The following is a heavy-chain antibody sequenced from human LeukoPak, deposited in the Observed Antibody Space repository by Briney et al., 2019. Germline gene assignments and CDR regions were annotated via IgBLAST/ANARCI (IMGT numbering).Heavy chain of an antibody. J-gene: IGHJ5*02. CDR2: IIPIFGTA. CDR1: GGTFSSYA. CDR3: ASRRPLNWFDP. Sequence: ASVKVSCKASGGTFSSYAISWVRQATGQGLEWMGGIIPIFGTANYAQKFQGRVTITADESTSTAYMELSSLRSEDTAVYYCASRRPLNWFDPWGQGTLVTVSS. V-gene: IGHV1-69*13. D-gene: IGHD1-14*01.